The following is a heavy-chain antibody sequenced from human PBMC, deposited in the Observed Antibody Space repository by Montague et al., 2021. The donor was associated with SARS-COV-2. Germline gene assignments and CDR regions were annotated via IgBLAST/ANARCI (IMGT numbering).Heavy chain of an antibody. CDR2: CCHRSKRYN. J-gene: IGHJ4*02. CDR1: GDSDGVEGPR. CDR3: ARGGSWLYYFDY. V-gene: IGHV6-1*01. D-gene: IGHD6-13*01. Sequence: CAISGDSDGVEGPRCSWEEQTPARNLPLYVGCCHRSKRYNDYAVSVKSRIAINPDTSKNQFSLQLNSVTPEDTAVYYCARGGSWLYYFDYWGQGTLVTVSS.